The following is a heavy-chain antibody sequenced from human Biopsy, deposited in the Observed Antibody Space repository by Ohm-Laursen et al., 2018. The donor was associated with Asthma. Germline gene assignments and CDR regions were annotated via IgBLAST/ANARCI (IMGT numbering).Heavy chain of an antibody. CDR2: LSYDGSNE. V-gene: IGHV3-30*03. J-gene: IGHJ6*02. Sequence: SLRLSCAASGFVFSQCGMHWVRQAPGKGLEWVAFLSYDGSNEYYGDSVKGRFTISRDNSKNTLYLQMDSLRAEDTAVYYCASYEVVTAILPMDVWGQGTTVTVSS. CDR3: ASYEVVTAILPMDV. CDR1: GFVFSQCG. D-gene: IGHD2-21*02.